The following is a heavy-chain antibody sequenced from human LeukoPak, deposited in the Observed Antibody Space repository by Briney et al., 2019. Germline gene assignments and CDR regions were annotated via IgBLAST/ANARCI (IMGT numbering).Heavy chain of an antibody. CDR3: AREVATIREDAFDI. CDR2: ISTNTGNP. CDR1: GYTFTRYA. V-gene: IGHV7-4-1*02. Sequence: ASVKVSCKASGYTFTRYAMNWVRQAPGQGLEWMGWISTNTGNPTYAQAFTGRFVFSLDTSVSTAYLQISSLKAEDTAVYYCAREVATIREDAFDIWGQGTMVTVSS. J-gene: IGHJ3*02. D-gene: IGHD5-12*01.